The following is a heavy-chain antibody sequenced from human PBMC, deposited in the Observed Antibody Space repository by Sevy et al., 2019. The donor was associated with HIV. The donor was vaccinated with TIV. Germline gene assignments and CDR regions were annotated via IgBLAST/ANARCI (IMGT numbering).Heavy chain of an antibody. Sequence: GESLKISCKGSGYTFTSYWISWVRQMPGKGLEWMGRIDPSDSYTHYNPSFQGHVTISVDKSFNTAYLQWSSLKASDTAMYYCARTGDSSGRDNCFDPWGQGTLVTVSS. CDR3: ARTGDSSGRDNCFDP. CDR1: GYTFTSYW. CDR2: IDPSDSYT. J-gene: IGHJ5*02. V-gene: IGHV5-10-1*01. D-gene: IGHD3-22*01.